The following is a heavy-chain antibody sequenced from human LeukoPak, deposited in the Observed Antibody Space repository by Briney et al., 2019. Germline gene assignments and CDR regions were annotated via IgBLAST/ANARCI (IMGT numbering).Heavy chain of an antibody. CDR2: IIPIFGTA. V-gene: IGHV1-69*01. CDR3: ARAARQYYDFWSGYYPYNWFDP. Sequence: SVKVSCKASGGTFSSYAISWVRQAPGQGLEWMGGIIPIFGTANYAQKFRGRVTITADESTSTAYMELSSLRSEDTAVYYCARAARQYYDFWSGYYPYNWFDPWGQGTLVTVSS. D-gene: IGHD3-3*01. J-gene: IGHJ5*02. CDR1: GGTFSSYA.